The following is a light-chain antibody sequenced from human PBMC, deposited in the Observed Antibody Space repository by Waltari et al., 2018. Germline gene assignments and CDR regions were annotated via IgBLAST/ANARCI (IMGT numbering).Light chain of an antibody. CDR3: QQYNKWPLT. Sequence: EVVMTPSPATVSVSPGERATLSCRASKSINSYLAWYQQKPGQAPRLRIYGASTRATGIPARFSGSGSGTDFTLTISSLQSEDFAIYYCQQYNKWPLTFGPGTKVHF. CDR1: KSINSY. CDR2: GAS. J-gene: IGKJ3*01. V-gene: IGKV3-15*01.